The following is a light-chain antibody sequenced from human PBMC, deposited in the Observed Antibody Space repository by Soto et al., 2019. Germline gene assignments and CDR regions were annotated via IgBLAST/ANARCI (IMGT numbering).Light chain of an antibody. V-gene: IGLV2-23*01. Sequence: QSALTQPASVSGSPGQSITISCTGTSSDVGSYNLVSWYQHHPGKAPKVMIYEGTKRPSWVSNRFSGSKSVYTASLTISGLQADYEADYYCCSYAGSSPVVFGGGTKLTVL. CDR2: EGT. CDR3: CSYAGSSPVV. CDR1: SSDVGSYNL. J-gene: IGLJ2*01.